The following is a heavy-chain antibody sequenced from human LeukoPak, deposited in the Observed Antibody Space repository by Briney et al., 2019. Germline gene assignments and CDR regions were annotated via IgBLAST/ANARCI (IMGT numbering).Heavy chain of an antibody. D-gene: IGHD3-3*01. J-gene: IGHJ4*02. CDR3: ARAPGDFWSGPGGY. CDR1: GFTFSSYA. CDR2: ISYDGSNK. V-gene: IGHV3-30-3*01. Sequence: GRSLRLSCAASGFTFSSYAMHWVRQAPGKGLEWVAVISYDGSNKYYADSVKGRFTIPRDNSKNTLYLQMNSLRAEDTAVYYCARAPGDFWSGPGGYWGQGTLVTVSS.